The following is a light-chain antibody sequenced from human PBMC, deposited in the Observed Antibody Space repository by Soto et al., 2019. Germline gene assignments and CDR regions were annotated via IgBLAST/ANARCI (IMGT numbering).Light chain of an antibody. CDR2: GAS. J-gene: IGKJ1*01. CDR3: QQYGSSPWT. V-gene: IGKV3-20*01. Sequence: EIVLTQSPGTLSLSPGERATLSCRASQRVSSNYLAWYQQKPGQAPRLLVYGASSRATGIPDRFSGSGSGTDFTLTISSLEPDDVAVYYCQQYGSSPWTFGQGTKVEIK. CDR1: QRVSSNY.